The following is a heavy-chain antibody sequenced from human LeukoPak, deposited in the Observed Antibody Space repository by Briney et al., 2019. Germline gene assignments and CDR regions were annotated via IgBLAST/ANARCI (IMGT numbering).Heavy chain of an antibody. CDR2: ISYDGSNK. CDR3: ARAVTMIVVSPDAFDI. CDR1: GFTFSSYA. Sequence: GRYLRLSCAASGFTFSSYAMHWVRQAPGKGLEWVAVISYDGSNKYYADSVKGRFTISRDNSKNTLYLQMNSLRAEDTAVYYCARAVTMIVVSPDAFDIWGQGTMVTVSS. V-gene: IGHV3-30-3*01. D-gene: IGHD3-22*01. J-gene: IGHJ3*02.